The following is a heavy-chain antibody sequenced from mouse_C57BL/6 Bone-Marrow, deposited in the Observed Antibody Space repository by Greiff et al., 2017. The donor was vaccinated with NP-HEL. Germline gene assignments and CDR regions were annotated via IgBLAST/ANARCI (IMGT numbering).Heavy chain of an antibody. V-gene: IGHV1-81*01. J-gene: IGHJ2*01. Sequence: QVHVKQSGAELARPGASVKLSCKASGYTFTSYGISWVKQRTGQGLEWIGEIYPRSGNTYYNEKFKGKATLTADKSSSTAYMELRSLTSEDSAVYFCARRDYDVDYWGQGTTLTVSS. CDR3: ARRDYDVDY. CDR1: GYTFTSYG. D-gene: IGHD2-4*01. CDR2: IYPRSGNT.